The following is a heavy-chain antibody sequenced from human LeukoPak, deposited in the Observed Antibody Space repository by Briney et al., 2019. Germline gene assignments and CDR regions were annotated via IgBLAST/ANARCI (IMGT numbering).Heavy chain of an antibody. CDR3: ARDSFSLKYYYDSSGFLFDY. V-gene: IGHV1-18*01. Sequence: ASVKCYCKASAYTFTSFAISWMRQAPGQGIEWIGWLSAYNGNTNYAQKLQGRVTMTTDTSTSTAYMDLRSLRSDDTAVYYCARDSFSLKYYYDSSGFLFDYWGQGTLVTVSS. J-gene: IGHJ4*02. D-gene: IGHD3-22*01. CDR1: AYTFTSFA. CDR2: LSAYNGNT.